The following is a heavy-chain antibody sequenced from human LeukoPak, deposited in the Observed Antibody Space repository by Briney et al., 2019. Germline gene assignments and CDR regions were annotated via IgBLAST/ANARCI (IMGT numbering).Heavy chain of an antibody. CDR1: GFTFSNFG. Sequence: GGSLRLSCAASGFTFSNFGTHWVRQAPGKGLEWVAFIRYDGSEKYYADSVKGRFTISRDNSRNTVSLQMNTLRAEDTAVYYCARGNSYDSSGYPEYFQNWGQGTLVTVSS. J-gene: IGHJ1*01. CDR3: ARGNSYDSSGYPEYFQN. D-gene: IGHD3-22*01. V-gene: IGHV3-30*02. CDR2: IRYDGSEK.